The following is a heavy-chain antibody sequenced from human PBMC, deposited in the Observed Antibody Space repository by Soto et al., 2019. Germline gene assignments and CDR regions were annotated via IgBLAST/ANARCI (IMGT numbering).Heavy chain of an antibody. Sequence: PGGSLRLSCAASGFTFSSYGMHWIRQAPGEGLEWVAVISYDGSNKDYADSVKGRFTISRDNSKNTLYLQMNSLRAEDTAVYYCASGWIREFIIRPNDYWGQGALVTAPQ. CDR1: GFTFSSYG. CDR3: ASGWIREFIIRPNDY. J-gene: IGHJ4*02. CDR2: ISYDGSNK. D-gene: IGHD3-10*01. V-gene: IGHV3-30-3*01.